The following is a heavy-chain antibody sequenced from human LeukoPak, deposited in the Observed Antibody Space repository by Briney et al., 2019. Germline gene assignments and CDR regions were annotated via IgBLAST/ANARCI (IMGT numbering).Heavy chain of an antibody. V-gene: IGHV3-13*05. J-gene: IGHJ5*02. Sequence: GGSLRLSCAASGFTFSSYDMHWVRQATGKGLEWVSAIGTAGDPYYPGSVKGRFTISRENAKNSLYLQMNSLRAEDTAVYYCARLDSTGTTRWFDPWGQGTLVTVSS. CDR2: IGTAGDP. CDR3: ARLDSTGTTRWFDP. CDR1: GFTFSSYD. D-gene: IGHD1-1*01.